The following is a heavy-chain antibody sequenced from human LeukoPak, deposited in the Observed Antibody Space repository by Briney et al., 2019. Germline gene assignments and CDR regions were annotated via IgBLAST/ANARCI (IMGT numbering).Heavy chain of an antibody. Sequence: ASVTVSCKASGYTFTSYDINWVRQATGQGLEWMGWMSPNSGNTGYAQKFQGRVTMTRSTSMSTAYMELSSLSSEDTAVYYCARGPPNWGYDYWGQGTLVTVSS. CDR2: MSPNSGNT. J-gene: IGHJ4*02. V-gene: IGHV1-8*01. CDR3: ARGPPNWGYDY. CDR1: GYTFTSYD. D-gene: IGHD7-27*01.